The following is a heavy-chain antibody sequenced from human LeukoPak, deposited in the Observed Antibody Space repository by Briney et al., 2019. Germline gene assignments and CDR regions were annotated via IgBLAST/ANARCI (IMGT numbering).Heavy chain of an antibody. J-gene: IGHJ6*03. CDR3: ARGVVAATFYYYMDV. V-gene: IGHV1-2*02. CDR1: GYSFTGYY. CDR2: INPYSGGT. D-gene: IGHD2-15*01. Sequence: ASVKVSCKASGYSFTGYYMHWVRQAPGQGLEWMGWINPYSGGTNYAPKFQGRVTMTRDTSISTAYMELSRLRSDDTAVYYCARGVVAATFYYYMDVWGKGTTVTVSS.